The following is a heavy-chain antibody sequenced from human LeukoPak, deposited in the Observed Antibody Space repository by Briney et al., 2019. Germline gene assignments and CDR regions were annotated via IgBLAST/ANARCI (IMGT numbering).Heavy chain of an antibody. CDR2: ISSSSSYI. Sequence: GGSLRLSCAASGFTFSRYSINWVRQAPGKGLEWGSSISSSSSYIYYADSVKGRFTISRDNAKNSLYLQMTSLRAEDTAVYYCAREVRGGYCSSTSCYTSWGQGTLVTVSS. CDR1: GFTFSRYS. V-gene: IGHV3-21*01. CDR3: AREVRGGYCSSTSCYTS. D-gene: IGHD2-2*02. J-gene: IGHJ4*02.